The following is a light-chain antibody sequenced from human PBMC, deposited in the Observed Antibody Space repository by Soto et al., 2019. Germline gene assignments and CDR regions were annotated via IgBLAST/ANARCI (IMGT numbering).Light chain of an antibody. CDR2: DAS. CDR3: QHYDNLPLT. Sequence: DIQMTPSPSSLSASVGDRVTITCQASQEISNYLNWYQQKPGKAPKLLIYDASNLETGVQSRFSRSGSGTDFTFTISSLQPEDIATYYCQHYDNLPLTFGGVTKVDIK. J-gene: IGKJ4*01. CDR1: QEISNY. V-gene: IGKV1-33*01.